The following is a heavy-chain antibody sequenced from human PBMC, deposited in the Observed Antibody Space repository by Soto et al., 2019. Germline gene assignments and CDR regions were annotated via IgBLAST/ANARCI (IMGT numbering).Heavy chain of an antibody. CDR1: GFTFDDYT. CDR3: AKDILDGSGSVGPADY. D-gene: IGHD3-10*01. CDR2: ISWDGGST. J-gene: IGHJ4*02. V-gene: IGHV3-43*01. Sequence: GGSLRLSCAASGFTFDDYTMHWVRQAPGKGLEWVSLISWDGGSTYYADSVKGRFTISRDNSKNSLYLQMNSLRTEDTALYYCAKDILDGSGSVGPADYWGQGTLVTVSS.